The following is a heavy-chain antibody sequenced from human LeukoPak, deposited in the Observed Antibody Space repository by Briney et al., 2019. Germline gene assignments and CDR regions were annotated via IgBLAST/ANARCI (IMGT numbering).Heavy chain of an antibody. V-gene: IGHV3-7*01. CDR3: ARDEAYDYESNGYLDF. J-gene: IGHJ4*02. Sequence: GGSLRLSCAASGFMFSSNWMSWVRLAPGKGLEWVANIRHDGSETYYVDSLRGRFTISRDNAKNLVYLQMSSLRAEDTAIYYCARDEAYDYESNGYLDFWGQGTVVTVSS. D-gene: IGHD3-22*01. CDR1: GFMFSSNW. CDR2: IRHDGSET.